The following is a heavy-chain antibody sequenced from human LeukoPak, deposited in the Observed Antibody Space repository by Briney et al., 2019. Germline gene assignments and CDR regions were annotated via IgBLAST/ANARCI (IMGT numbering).Heavy chain of an antibody. CDR3: AKHRRSTLVTAYFDS. CDR2: ISSRADDT. D-gene: IGHD2-21*02. V-gene: IGHV3-23*01. Sequence: PGGSLRLSCAASGFTFSSYWMSWVRQAPGKGLEWVSSISSRADDTSYADSVKGRFTISRDNSKNTLYLQLNSLRVDDAAIYYCAKHRRSTLVTAYFDSWGQGTLVTVSS. J-gene: IGHJ4*02. CDR1: GFTFSSYW.